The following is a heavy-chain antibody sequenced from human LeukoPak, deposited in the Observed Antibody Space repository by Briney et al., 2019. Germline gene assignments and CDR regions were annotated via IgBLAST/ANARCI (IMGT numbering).Heavy chain of an antibody. J-gene: IGHJ4*02. CDR1: GFTFSDYY. V-gene: IGHV3-11*04. Sequence: PGGSLRLSCAASGFTFSDYYMSWIRQAPGKGLEWVSYISSSGSTIYYADSVKGRFTISRDNAKNSLYLQVNSLRAEDTAVYYCARVGVSTYYDFWSGYYNYWGQGTLVTVSS. CDR3: ARVGVSTYYDFWSGYYNY. D-gene: IGHD3-3*01. CDR2: ISSSGSTI.